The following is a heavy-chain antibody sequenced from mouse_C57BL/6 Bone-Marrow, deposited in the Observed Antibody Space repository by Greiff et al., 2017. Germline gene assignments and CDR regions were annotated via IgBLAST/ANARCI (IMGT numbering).Heavy chain of an antibody. Sequence: DVMLVESGGDLVKPGGSLKLSCAASGFTFSSYGMSWVRQTPDKRLEWVATISSGGSYTYYPDSVKGRFTISRDNAKNTLYLQMSSLKSEDTAMYYCARHAGFAYWGQGTLVTVSA. CDR1: GFTFSSYG. J-gene: IGHJ3*01. CDR2: ISSGGSYT. V-gene: IGHV5-6*02. CDR3: ARHAGFAY.